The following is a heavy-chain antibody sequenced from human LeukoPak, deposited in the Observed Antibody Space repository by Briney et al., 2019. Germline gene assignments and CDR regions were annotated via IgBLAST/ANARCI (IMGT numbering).Heavy chain of an antibody. D-gene: IGHD6-13*01. J-gene: IGHJ6*03. V-gene: IGHV4-34*01. CDR2: INHSGST. Sequence: SETLSPTCAVYGGSFSSYYWSWIRQPPGKGLEWIGEINHSGSTNYNPSLKSRVTISVDTSKNQFSLKLSSVTAADTAVYYCARRRNSSSKSRRPGGYYMDVWGKGTTVTISS. CDR3: ARRRNSSSKSRRPGGYYMDV. CDR1: GGSFSSYY.